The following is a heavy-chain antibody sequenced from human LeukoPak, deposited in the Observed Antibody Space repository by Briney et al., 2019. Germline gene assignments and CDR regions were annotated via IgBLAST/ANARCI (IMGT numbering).Heavy chain of an antibody. CDR2: INPNSGGT. Sequence: ASVKVSCKASGYTFTGYYMHWVRQAPGQGLEWMGWINPNSGGTNYAQKFQGRVTMTRDTSISTAYMELSRLRSDDTAVYYCARDQDGYSLFDYWGQGTLVTVSS. CDR3: ARDQDGYSLFDY. J-gene: IGHJ4*02. D-gene: IGHD5-24*01. V-gene: IGHV1-2*02. CDR1: GYTFTGYY.